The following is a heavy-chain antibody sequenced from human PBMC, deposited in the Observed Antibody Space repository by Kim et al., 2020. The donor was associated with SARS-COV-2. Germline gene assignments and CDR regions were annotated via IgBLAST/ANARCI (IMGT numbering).Heavy chain of an antibody. CDR2: IYYSGST. J-gene: IGHJ4*02. Sequence: SETLSLTCTVSGGSISSSSYYWGWIRQPPGKGLEWIGSIYYSGSTYYNPSLKSRVTISVDTSKNQFSLKLSSVTAADTAVYYCARHVSPFMTTVTTPFDYWGQGTLVTVSS. D-gene: IGHD4-17*01. CDR3: ARHVSPFMTTVTTPFDY. CDR1: GGSISSSSYY. V-gene: IGHV4-39*01.